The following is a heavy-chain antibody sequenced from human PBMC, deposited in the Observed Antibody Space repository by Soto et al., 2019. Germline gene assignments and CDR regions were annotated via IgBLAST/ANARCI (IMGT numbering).Heavy chain of an antibody. CDR2: ISGSGGST. Sequence: SGGSLRVSCAASGFTFSSYSMSCVRQAPGKGLEWVSAISGSGGSTYYADSVKGRFTISRDNSKNTLYLQMNSLRAEDTAVYYCARDSGYCTNGVCPFDYWGQGTLVTVSS. V-gene: IGHV3-23*01. CDR3: ARDSGYCTNGVCPFDY. D-gene: IGHD2-8*01. J-gene: IGHJ4*02. CDR1: GFTFSSYS.